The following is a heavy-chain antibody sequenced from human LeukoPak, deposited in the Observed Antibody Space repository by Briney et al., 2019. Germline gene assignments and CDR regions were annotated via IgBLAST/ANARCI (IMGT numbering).Heavy chain of an antibody. CDR1: GGSFSGYY. Sequence: SETLSLTCAVYGGSFSGYYWSWIRQPPGKGLEWIGEINHSGSTNYNPSLKSRATISVDTSKNQFSLKLSSVTAADTAVYYCARDIYSGSLDYWGQGTLVTVSS. CDR3: ARDIYSGSLDY. J-gene: IGHJ4*02. CDR2: INHSGST. D-gene: IGHD1-26*01. V-gene: IGHV4-34*01.